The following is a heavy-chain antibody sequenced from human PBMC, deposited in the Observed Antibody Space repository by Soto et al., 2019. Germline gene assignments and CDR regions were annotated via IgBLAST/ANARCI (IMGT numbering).Heavy chain of an antibody. CDR1: GFTFSSYA. D-gene: IGHD4-17*01. CDR2: ISGSGGST. Sequence: EVQLLESGGGLVQPGGSLRLSCAASGFTFSSYAMSWVRQAPGKGLEWVSAISGSGGSTYYADSVKGRFTISRDNSKNTLYLQMNSVRAEDTAVYYCAKEGYGDWGRVWYFDLWGRGTLVTVSS. V-gene: IGHV3-23*01. J-gene: IGHJ2*01. CDR3: AKEGYGDWGRVWYFDL.